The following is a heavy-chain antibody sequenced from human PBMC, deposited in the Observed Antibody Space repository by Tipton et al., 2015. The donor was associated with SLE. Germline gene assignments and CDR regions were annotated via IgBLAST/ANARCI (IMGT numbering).Heavy chain of an antibody. D-gene: IGHD1-26*01. J-gene: IGHJ3*02. Sequence: TLSLTCTVSGGSISSHYWSWIRQAPGKGLEWIGRIYHTGSTKYNPSLESRVTMSVDTSKNQFSLKLTSVTAADTAVYFCARGFGSYVAFHIWGPGAMVTVSS. CDR2: IYHTGST. V-gene: IGHV4-4*07. CDR1: GGSISSHY. CDR3: ARGFGSYVAFHI.